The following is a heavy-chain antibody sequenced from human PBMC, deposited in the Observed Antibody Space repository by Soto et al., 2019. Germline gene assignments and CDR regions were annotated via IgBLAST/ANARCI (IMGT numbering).Heavy chain of an antibody. V-gene: IGHV1-46*01. Sequence: APVKGSCKASGYTFTSYYMHWVRQAPGQGLEWMGIINPSGGSTSYAQKFQGRVTMTRDTSTGTVYMELSSLRSEDTAVYYCARVWELVYYYYGMAVWGQGTTVPGSS. J-gene: IGHJ6*02. CDR3: ARVWELVYYYYGMAV. D-gene: IGHD3-10*01. CDR2: INPSGGST. CDR1: GYTFTSYY.